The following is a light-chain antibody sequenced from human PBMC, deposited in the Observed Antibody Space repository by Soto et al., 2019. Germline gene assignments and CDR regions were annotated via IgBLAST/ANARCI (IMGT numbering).Light chain of an antibody. CDR2: GAS. V-gene: IGKV3-20*01. CDR1: QNVTTFY. J-gene: IGKJ4*01. CDR3: QQYGSSTGLT. Sequence: DTVLTQSPGTLSLSPGQRATLSCRARQNVTTFYLAWYQQKPGQAPSIVIYGASSRAAGIPDRFSGSGSGTDFTLTIDRLEPEDFGMYYCQQYGSSTGLTFGGGTKVEI.